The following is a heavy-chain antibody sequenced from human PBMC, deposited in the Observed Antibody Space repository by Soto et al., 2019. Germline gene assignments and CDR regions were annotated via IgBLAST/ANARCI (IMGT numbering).Heavy chain of an antibody. CDR1: GYSFTSYW. CDR3: ARRPYYDSSGYYYIGAFDI. D-gene: IGHD3-22*01. CDR2: IDPSDSYT. J-gene: IGHJ3*02. V-gene: IGHV5-10-1*01. Sequence: RGESLKISCKGSGYSFTSYWISWVRQMPGKGLEWMGRIDPSDSYTNYSPSFQGHVTISADKSISTAYLQWSSLKASDTAMYYWARRPYYDSSGYYYIGAFDIWGQGTMVTVSS.